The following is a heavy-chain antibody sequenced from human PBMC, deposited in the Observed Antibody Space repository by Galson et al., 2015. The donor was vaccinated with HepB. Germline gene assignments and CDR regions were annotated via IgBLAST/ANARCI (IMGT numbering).Heavy chain of an antibody. Sequence: SLRLSCAASGFTFSSYAIHWVRQAPGKGLEWVAVISYDGDNKYYADSVKGRFTISRDNTKNTLYLQMNSLRAEDTAVYYCARAGSGSYSEGDYWGQGTLVTVSS. J-gene: IGHJ4*02. D-gene: IGHD1-26*01. V-gene: IGHV3-30-3*01. CDR2: ISYDGDNK. CDR1: GFTFSSYA. CDR3: ARAGSGSYSEGDY.